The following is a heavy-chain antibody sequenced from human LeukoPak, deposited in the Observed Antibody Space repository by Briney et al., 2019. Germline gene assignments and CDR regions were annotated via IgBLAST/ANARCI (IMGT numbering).Heavy chain of an antibody. D-gene: IGHD4-17*01. CDR3: ASTFYGDSPPY. CDR2: IYSGGST. CDR1: GFTVSSNY. V-gene: IGHV3-66*01. J-gene: IGHJ4*02. Sequence: GGSLRLSCAASGFTVSSNYMTWVGQAPGKGLEWVSVIYSGGSTYYADSVKGRLTISRDNSKNTLYLQMNSLRAEDTAVYYCASTFYGDSPPYWGQGTLVTVSS.